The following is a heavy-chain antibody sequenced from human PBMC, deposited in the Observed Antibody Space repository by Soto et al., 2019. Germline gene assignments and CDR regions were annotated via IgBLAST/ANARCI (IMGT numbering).Heavy chain of an antibody. D-gene: IGHD4-17*01. CDR1: GYSVSDGYY. V-gene: IGHV4-38-2*01. J-gene: IGHJ4*02. CDR2: INRSEKT. CDR3: ARSGDDYGSYVDY. Sequence: SETLSLTCAVSGYSVSDGYYLGWIRKPPGKGLEWIGSINRSEKTYYNPSLKSRLTISVDTSKNQISLTLSSVTAADTAIYYCARSGDDYGSYVDYWGQGTLVNVSS.